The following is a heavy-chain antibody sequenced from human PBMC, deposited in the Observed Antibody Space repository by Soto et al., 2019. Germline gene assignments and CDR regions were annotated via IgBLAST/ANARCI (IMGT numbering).Heavy chain of an antibody. CDR2: IIPILGIA. Sequence: QVQLVQSGAEVKKPGSSVKVSCKASGGTFSSYTISWVRQAPGQGLEWMGRIIPILGIANYAQKFQGRVTITADKSTSTAYMELSSLRSEDTAVYYCARSEAMMVVANYYYYGMDVWGQGTTVTVSS. V-gene: IGHV1-69*02. CDR3: ARSEAMMVVANYYYYGMDV. CDR1: GGTFSSYT. J-gene: IGHJ6*02. D-gene: IGHD3-22*01.